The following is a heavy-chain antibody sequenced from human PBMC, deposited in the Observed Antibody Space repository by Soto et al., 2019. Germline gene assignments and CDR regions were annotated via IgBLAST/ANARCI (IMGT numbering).Heavy chain of an antibody. D-gene: IGHD2-15*01. Sequence: EVQLLESGGGLVQPGGSLRLSCAASGFTFSSYAMSWVRQAPGKGLEWVSAISGSGGSTYYADSVKGRFTISRDNSKNTLYLQMNSLRAEDTAVYYCAKDVWVGYCSGGSCYSGYWGQGTLVTVSS. CDR1: GFTFSSYA. CDR3: AKDVWVGYCSGGSCYSGY. CDR2: ISGSGGST. V-gene: IGHV3-23*01. J-gene: IGHJ4*02.